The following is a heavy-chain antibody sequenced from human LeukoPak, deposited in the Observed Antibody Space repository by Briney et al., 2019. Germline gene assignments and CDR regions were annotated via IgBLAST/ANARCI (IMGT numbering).Heavy chain of an antibody. CDR2: INGDESST. CDR1: GFTFSSYY. CDR3: ARVRDCGGGSCFSYLDY. V-gene: IGHV3-74*01. Sequence: GGSLRLSCAASGFTFSSYYMHWVRQVPGKGLVWVSRINGDESSTTYADSVKGRFTISRDDAKNTLYLQMNTLRAEDTAVYYCARVRDCGGGSCFSYLDYWGQGTLVTVSS. J-gene: IGHJ4*02. D-gene: IGHD2-15*01.